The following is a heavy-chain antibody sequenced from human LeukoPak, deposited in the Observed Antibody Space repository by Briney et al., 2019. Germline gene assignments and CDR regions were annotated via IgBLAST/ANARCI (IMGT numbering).Heavy chain of an antibody. D-gene: IGHD6-13*01. CDR1: GFTVSSNY. V-gene: IGHV3-53*01. J-gene: IGHJ3*02. CDR3: ARVRSSSWLVAFDI. Sequence: GGSLRLSCAASGFTVSSNYMSWVRQAPGKGLEWVSVIYSGGSTYYADSVKGRFTISRDNAKNSLYLQMNSLRAEDTAVYYCARVRSSSWLVAFDIWGQGTMVTVSS. CDR2: IYSGGST.